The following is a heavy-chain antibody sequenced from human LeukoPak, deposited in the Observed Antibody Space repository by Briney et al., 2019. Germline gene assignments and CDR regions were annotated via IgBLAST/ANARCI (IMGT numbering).Heavy chain of an antibody. V-gene: IGHV3-30*02. CDR3: AKDRVTSYYDFWSGYGPYYYYYYMDV. CDR1: GFTFSSYG. J-gene: IGHJ6*03. Sequence: PGGSLRLSCAASGFTFSSYGMHWVRQAPGKGLEWVAFIRYDGSNKYYADSVKGRFTISRDNSKNTLYLQMNSLRAEDTAVYYCAKDRVTSYYDFWSGYGPYYYYYYMDVWGKGTTVTVSS. D-gene: IGHD3-3*01. CDR2: IRYDGSNK.